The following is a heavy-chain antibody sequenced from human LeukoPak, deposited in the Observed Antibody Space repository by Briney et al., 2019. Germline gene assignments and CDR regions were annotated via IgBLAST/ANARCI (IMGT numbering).Heavy chain of an antibody. D-gene: IGHD2-8*01. Sequence: SETLSLTCTVSGGSISSSSYYWGWIRQPPGKGLGWIGSIYYSGSTYYNPSLKSRVTISVDTSKNQFSLKLSSVTAADTAVYYCARHTHSPALGYCTNGVCYALDYWGQGTLVTVSS. V-gene: IGHV4-39*01. J-gene: IGHJ4*02. CDR1: GGSISSSSYY. CDR2: IYYSGST. CDR3: ARHTHSPALGYCTNGVCYALDY.